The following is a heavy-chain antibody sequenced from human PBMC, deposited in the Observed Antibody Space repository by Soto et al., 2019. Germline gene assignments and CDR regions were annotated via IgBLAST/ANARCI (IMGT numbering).Heavy chain of an antibody. CDR2: IIPIFGTA. Sequence: QVQLVQSGAEVKKPGSSVKVSRKASGGTFSSYAISWVRQAPGQGLEWMGGIIPIFGTANYAQKFQGRVTITADESTSTAYMELSSLRSEDTAVYYCATYRRGYSGYDYKRWFDPWGQGTLVTVSS. CDR1: GGTFSSYA. J-gene: IGHJ5*02. CDR3: ATYRRGYSGYDYKRWFDP. V-gene: IGHV1-69*01. D-gene: IGHD5-12*01.